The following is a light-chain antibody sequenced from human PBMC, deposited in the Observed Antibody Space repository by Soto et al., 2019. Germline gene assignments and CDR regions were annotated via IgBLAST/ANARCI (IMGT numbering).Light chain of an antibody. CDR1: SSDVGSYNY. J-gene: IGLJ2*01. CDR3: NSHAGTYVV. V-gene: IGLV2-8*01. CDR2: EVN. Sequence: QSVLTQPPSASGSPGQSVTISCTGTSSDVGSYNYVSWYQQHPGKAPQLMIYEVNKRPSGVPDRFSGSKSGNTASLTVSGLQAEDEADYYCNSHAGTYVVFGGGTKLTVL.